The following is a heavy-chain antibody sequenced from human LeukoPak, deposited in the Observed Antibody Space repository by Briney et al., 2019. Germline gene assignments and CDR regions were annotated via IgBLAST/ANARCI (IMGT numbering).Heavy chain of an antibody. CDR2: ISSDGSKK. CDR1: GLTLSSYG. V-gene: IGHV3-30*18. J-gene: IGHJ4*02. D-gene: IGHD3-22*01. Sequence: GGSLRLSCAASGLTLSSYGIHWVRQAPGKGLEWVAVISSDGSKKYYADSVKGRFTISRDNSKNTLYLQMNSLRAEDTAVYYCAKDGAFMYYYDSSGYYPDYWGQGTLVTVSS. CDR3: AKDGAFMYYYDSSGYYPDY.